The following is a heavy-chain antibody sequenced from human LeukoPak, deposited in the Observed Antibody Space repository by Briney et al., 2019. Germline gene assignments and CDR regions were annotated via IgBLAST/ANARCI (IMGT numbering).Heavy chain of an antibody. CDR2: ISGSGGST. CDR3: AKNSGGTCYSHLDY. V-gene: IGHV3-23*01. J-gene: IGHJ4*02. Sequence: SGGSLRLSCAASGSTFSSYGMTWVRQAPGKGLEWVSGISGSGGSTYYEDSVKGRFTISRDNSKNTLYLQMNSLRAGDTAVYYCAKNSGGTCYSHLDYWGRGTLVTVSS. CDR1: GSTFSSYG. D-gene: IGHD2-15*01.